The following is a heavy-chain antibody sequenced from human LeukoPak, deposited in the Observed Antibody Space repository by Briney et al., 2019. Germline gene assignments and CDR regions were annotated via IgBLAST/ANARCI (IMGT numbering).Heavy chain of an antibody. D-gene: IGHD2-8*02. V-gene: IGHV3-33*06. CDR3: AKGSGGYYYGMDV. J-gene: IGHJ6*02. Sequence: PGGSLRLSCAASGFIFSNYVMHWVRQAPGKGLEWVAVIWYDGGNRNYADSVKGRFTISRDNSKNTLFPQMNSLTAEDTAVYYCAKGSGGYYYGMDVWGQGTTVTVSS. CDR2: IWYDGGNR. CDR1: GFIFSNYV.